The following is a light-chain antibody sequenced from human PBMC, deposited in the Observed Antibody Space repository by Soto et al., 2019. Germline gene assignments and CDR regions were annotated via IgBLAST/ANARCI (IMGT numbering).Light chain of an antibody. CDR1: QSVSSY. CDR3: QQRSNWPVT. V-gene: IGKV3-11*01. CDR2: GAA. Sequence: VLTQSPATLSLSPGERATLSCRASQSVSSYLAWYQQKPGQAPRLLIYGAAGRATGIPDRFSGSGSGTDFTLTISRLEPEDFAVYYCQQRSNWPVTFGQGTRLEI. J-gene: IGKJ5*01.